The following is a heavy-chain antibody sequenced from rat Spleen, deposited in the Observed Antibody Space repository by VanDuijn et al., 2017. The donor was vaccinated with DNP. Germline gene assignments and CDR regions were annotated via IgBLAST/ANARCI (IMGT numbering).Heavy chain of an antibody. Sequence: EVQLVESGGGLVQPGRSLKLSCAPSGFTFSDYYMAWVRQAPTKGLEWVATISYDGSSTYYRDSVKGRFTISRDNAKSTLYLQMDSLRSEDTATYYCTTDYGGYWGQGVMVTVSS. V-gene: IGHV5-20*01. CDR1: GFTFSDYY. D-gene: IGHD1-11*01. CDR3: TTDYGGY. CDR2: ISYDGSST. J-gene: IGHJ2*01.